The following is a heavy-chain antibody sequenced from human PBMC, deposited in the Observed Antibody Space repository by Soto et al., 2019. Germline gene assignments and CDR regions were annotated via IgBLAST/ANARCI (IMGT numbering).Heavy chain of an antibody. J-gene: IGHJ4*02. Sequence: QVQLVESGGGVVQPGRSLRLSCSASGFTFSDFEMYWVRQAPGKGLDWVSFISYDGSNQYYAGSVKGRFTVSRDNSKNTLFLIMNSLRPEDTAVYFCARRTGTAPRFDYWGQGTLVTVSS. CDR3: ARRTGTAPRFDY. CDR2: ISYDGSNQ. D-gene: IGHD1-7*01. V-gene: IGHV3-30-3*01. CDR1: GFTFSDFE.